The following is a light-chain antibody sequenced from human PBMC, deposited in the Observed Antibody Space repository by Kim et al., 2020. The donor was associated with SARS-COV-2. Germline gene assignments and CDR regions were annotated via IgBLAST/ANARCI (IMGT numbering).Light chain of an antibody. J-gene: IGKJ2*03. CDR3: QQYYTLPPS. CDR2: WAS. Sequence: RATINCKSSQNILYSSNNKNYLAWYQQKPGQPPKLLIYWASTRESGVPDRFSGSGSGTDFTLTISSLQAEDVAVYYCQQYYTLPPSFGQGTKLEI. V-gene: IGKV4-1*01. CDR1: QNILYSSNNKNY.